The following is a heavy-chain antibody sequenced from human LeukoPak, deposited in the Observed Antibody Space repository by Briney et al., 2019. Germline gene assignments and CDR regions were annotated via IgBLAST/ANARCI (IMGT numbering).Heavy chain of an antibody. Sequence: GWALRLSCAGCGLTFSSYWMSWVRQAPGKGLDWVANRKQDGSGKYYVDSVKDRFTISRDNAKNSLYLQMNSLRADDTAVYYCARARFNGRFDYCGQGTLVTVSS. CDR2: RKQDGSGK. CDR1: GLTFSSYW. D-gene: IGHD4-17*01. V-gene: IGHV3-7*01. J-gene: IGHJ4*02. CDR3: ARARFNGRFDY.